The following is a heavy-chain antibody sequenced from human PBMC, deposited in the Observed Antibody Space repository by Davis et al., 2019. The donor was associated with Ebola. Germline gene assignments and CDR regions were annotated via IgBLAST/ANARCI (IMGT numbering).Heavy chain of an antibody. Sequence: SETLSLTCTVSGGSISSYYWSWIRQPPGKGLEWIGYIYYSGSTNYNPSLKSRVTISVDTSKNQFSLKLSSMTAADTAVYYCARATIFGVVTDYGMDVWGQGTTVTVSS. D-gene: IGHD3-3*01. CDR1: GGSISSYY. V-gene: IGHV4-59*01. J-gene: IGHJ6*02. CDR3: ARATIFGVVTDYGMDV. CDR2: IYYSGST.